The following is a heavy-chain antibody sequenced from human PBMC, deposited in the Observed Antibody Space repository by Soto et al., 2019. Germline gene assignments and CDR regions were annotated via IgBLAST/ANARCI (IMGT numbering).Heavy chain of an antibody. Sequence: EVQLVESGGGLVQPGGSLRLSCAASGFMFSAYWMSWVRQAPGKGLEWVANIHGDGGKIYYVDSVKGRFTISRDNAKRSLYLQMMSLTAEDTAIYYCVRGGGGGLFDPWGQGTMVTVSS. CDR3: VRGGGGGLFDP. CDR1: GFMFSAYW. J-gene: IGHJ5*02. D-gene: IGHD2-15*01. CDR2: IHGDGGKI. V-gene: IGHV3-7*01.